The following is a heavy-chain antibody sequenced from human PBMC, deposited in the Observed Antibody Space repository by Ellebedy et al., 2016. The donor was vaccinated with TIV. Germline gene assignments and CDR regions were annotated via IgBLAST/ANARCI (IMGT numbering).Heavy chain of an antibody. CDR1: GGSISSDY. V-gene: IGHV4-59*01. D-gene: IGHD2-15*01. Sequence: SETLSLTXTVSGGSISSDYWNWIRQPPGKGLEWIGFIYYSGRTNYNPSLKSRVTISVDTSKNQFSLKLNSVTAADTVVYYCARKRDGSYIDYWGQGTLVTVSS. J-gene: IGHJ4*02. CDR2: IYYSGRT. CDR3: ARKRDGSYIDY.